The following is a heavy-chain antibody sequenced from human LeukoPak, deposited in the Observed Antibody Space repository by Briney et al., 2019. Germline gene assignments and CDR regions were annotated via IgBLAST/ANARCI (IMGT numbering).Heavy chain of an antibody. CDR2: IKSKTDGGTT. V-gene: IGHV3-15*01. CDR3: TTVEMATMGDYYYYYMDV. J-gene: IGHJ6*03. Sequence: WIRQPPGKGLEWVGRIKSKTDGGTTDYAAPVKGRFTISRDDSKNTLYLQMNSLKTEDTAVYYCTTVEMATMGDYYYYYMDVWGKGTTVTISS. D-gene: IGHD5-24*01.